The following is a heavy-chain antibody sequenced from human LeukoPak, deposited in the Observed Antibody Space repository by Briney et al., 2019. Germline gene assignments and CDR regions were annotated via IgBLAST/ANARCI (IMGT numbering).Heavy chain of an antibody. CDR3: ARTFTIFGVVTPAFDY. CDR2: IYYTRST. V-gene: IGHV4-39*01. CDR1: GGSISSSSYY. D-gene: IGHD3-3*01. Sequence: SETLSLTCTVSGGSISSSSYYWGWIRQPPGKGLEWIGSIYYTRSTYYNPSLKSRVTISVDTSKNQFSLKLTSVTAADTAVYYCARTFTIFGVVTPAFDYWGQGTLVTVSS. J-gene: IGHJ4*02.